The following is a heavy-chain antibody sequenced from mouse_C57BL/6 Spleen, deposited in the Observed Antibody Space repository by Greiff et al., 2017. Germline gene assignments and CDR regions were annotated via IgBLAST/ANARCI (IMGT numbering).Heavy chain of an antibody. CDR2: IDPSDSYT. CDR3: ARESHYYGSSYEFDY. D-gene: IGHD1-1*01. V-gene: IGHV1-59*01. J-gene: IGHJ2*01. CDR1: GYTFTSYW. Sequence: VQLQQPGAELVRPGTSVKLSCKASGYTFTSYWMHWVKQRPGQGLEWIGVIDPSDSYTNYNQKFKGKATLTVDTSSSTAYMQLSSLTSEDSAVYYCARESHYYGSSYEFDYWGQGTTLTVSS.